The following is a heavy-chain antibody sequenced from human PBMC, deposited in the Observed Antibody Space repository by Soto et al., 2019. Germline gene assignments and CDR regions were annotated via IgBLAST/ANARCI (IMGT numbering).Heavy chain of an antibody. V-gene: IGHV4-34*01. CDR1: SGSLSGFY. D-gene: IGHD6-6*01. CDR3: ARWGTGNLIPSRPFFHY. CDR2: ISYSGST. Sequence: SETLSLTCGLSSGSLSGFYWSWIRQSPGKGLEWIGDISYSGSTSYNPSLKSRVAIAVDASKKQFSLKLNSVTAADTAVYYCARWGTGNLIPSRPFFHYWGQGTRVTVSS. J-gene: IGHJ4*02.